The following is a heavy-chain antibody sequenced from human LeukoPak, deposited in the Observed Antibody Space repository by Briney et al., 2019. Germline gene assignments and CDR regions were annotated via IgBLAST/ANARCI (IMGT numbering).Heavy chain of an antibody. J-gene: IGHJ4*02. CDR1: GFTFSSYD. CDR2: IGTAGDT. CDR3: ARRITMVRGIYYFDY. V-gene: IGHV3-13*01. Sequence: GGSLRLSCAVSGFTFSSYDMHWVRQATGKGLEWVSAIGTAGDTYYPGSVKGRFTISRDNAKNSLYLQMNSLRAEDTAVYYCARRITMVRGIYYFDYWGQGTLVTVSS. D-gene: IGHD3-10*01.